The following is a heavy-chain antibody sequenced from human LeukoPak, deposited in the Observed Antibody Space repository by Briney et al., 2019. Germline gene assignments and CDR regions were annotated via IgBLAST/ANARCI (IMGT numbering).Heavy chain of an antibody. CDR1: GFTFGTYA. D-gene: IGHD1-14*01. J-gene: IGHJ3*02. CDR2: ISRSGRDI. CDR3: ARGSGDKRAYDI. V-gene: IGHV3-21*01. Sequence: PGGSLRLSCAASGFTFGTYAMNWVRQAPGKGLEWVSSISRSGRDIYYADSVKGRFTISRDNARNTLYLQMNSLRAEDTAVYYCARGSGDKRAYDIWGQGTMVTVSS.